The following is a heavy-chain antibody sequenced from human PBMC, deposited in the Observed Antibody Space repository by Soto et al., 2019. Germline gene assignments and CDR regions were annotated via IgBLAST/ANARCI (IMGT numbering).Heavy chain of an antibody. CDR1: GGSISSGDYY. CDR3: ARSYYDFWSGYYTSAANNWFDP. CDR2: IYYSGST. J-gene: IGHJ5*02. Sequence: SETLSLTCTVSGGSISSGDYYWSWIRQPPGKGLEWIGYIYYSGSTYYNPSLKSRVTISVDTSKNQFSLKLSPVTAADTAVYYCARSYYDFWSGYYTSAANNWFDPWGQGTLVTVSS. V-gene: IGHV4-30-4*01. D-gene: IGHD3-3*01.